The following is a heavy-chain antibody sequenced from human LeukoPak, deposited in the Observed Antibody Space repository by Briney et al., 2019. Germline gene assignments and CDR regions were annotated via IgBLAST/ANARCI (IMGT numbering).Heavy chain of an antibody. D-gene: IGHD6-13*01. J-gene: IGHJ4*02. CDR2: IYSSGST. V-gene: IGHV4-4*07. CDR3: ARGRGEIAAAGTVDYFDY. CDR1: GGSISDYY. Sequence: PSETLSLSCTVSGGSISDYYWSWIRQPAGKGLEWIGRIYSSGSTNYNPSLKSRVTMSVDTSRKQFYLKLYSVTAADTAVYYCARGRGEIAAAGTVDYFDYWGQGTPATVSS.